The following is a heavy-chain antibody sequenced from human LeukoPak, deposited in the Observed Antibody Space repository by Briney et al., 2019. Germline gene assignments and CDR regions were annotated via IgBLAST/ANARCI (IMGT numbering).Heavy chain of an antibody. Sequence: SGTLSLTCAVYGGSFSGYYWSWIRQPPGKGLEWIGEINHSGSTNYNPSLKSRVTISVDTSKNQFSLKLSSVTAADTAVYYRARLGGSYPYYYYMDVWGKGTTVTISS. CDR2: INHSGST. V-gene: IGHV4-34*01. CDR1: GGSFSGYY. D-gene: IGHD1-26*01. CDR3: ARLGGSYPYYYYMDV. J-gene: IGHJ6*03.